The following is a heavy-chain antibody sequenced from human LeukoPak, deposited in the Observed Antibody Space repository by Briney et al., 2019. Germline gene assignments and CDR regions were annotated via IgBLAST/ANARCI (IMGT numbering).Heavy chain of an antibody. Sequence: GGSLRLSCAASGFTFSNYWMSWVRQAPEKGLEWVASIKRDGSEKYYVDSVKGRFTISRDNAKNSLYLQMNSLRAEDTAVYYCARDNYDILTGYLYWGQGTLVTVSS. CDR1: GFTFSNYW. CDR3: ARDNYDILTGYLY. J-gene: IGHJ4*02. D-gene: IGHD3-9*01. CDR2: IKRDGSEK. V-gene: IGHV3-7*01.